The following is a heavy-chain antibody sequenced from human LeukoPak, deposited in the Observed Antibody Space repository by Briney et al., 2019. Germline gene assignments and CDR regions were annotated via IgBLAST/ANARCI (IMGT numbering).Heavy chain of an antibody. D-gene: IGHD1-26*01. CDR1: GPTFNRDW. Sequence: AGSLRLSCTNSGPTFNRDWMGWLRQAPGKGLEWLAHIKPDESRIFYADSVKGRFALSRDNAKNSVHLQMNSLRAEDTAVYFCARLILWETSNAFDIWGQGTMVTVSS. CDR2: IKPDESRI. CDR3: ARLILWETSNAFDI. J-gene: IGHJ3*02. V-gene: IGHV3-7*03.